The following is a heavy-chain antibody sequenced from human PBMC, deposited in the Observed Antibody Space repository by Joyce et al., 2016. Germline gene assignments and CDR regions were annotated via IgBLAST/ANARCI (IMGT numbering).Heavy chain of an antibody. Sequence: QVQLVESGGGVVQPGRSLRPSCAASGFTFSTYAMHWVRQAPGKGLEWVAVIAYDESSKYYVDSGKGRFTISRDNSKNMLYLQMNSLRVEDTAVYYCARDRPPVTRAVQFDSWGQGTLVTVSS. V-gene: IGHV3-30-3*01. J-gene: IGHJ4*02. CDR3: ARDRPPVTRAVQFDS. D-gene: IGHD4-17*01. CDR1: GFTFSTYA. CDR2: IAYDESSK.